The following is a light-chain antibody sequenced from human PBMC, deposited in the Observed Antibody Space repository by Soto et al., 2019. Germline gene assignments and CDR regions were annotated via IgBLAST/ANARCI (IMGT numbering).Light chain of an antibody. CDR3: QQLNSYLSLT. J-gene: IGKJ4*01. V-gene: IGKV1-9*01. Sequence: DIQLTQSPSFLSASVGDRVTITCRASQGISSYLAWYQQKPGKAPMPLIYAASTLQSGVPSRFSGSGSGTEFTLTISSLQPEDFATYYCQQLNSYLSLTFGGGTKVDIK. CDR1: QGISSY. CDR2: AAS.